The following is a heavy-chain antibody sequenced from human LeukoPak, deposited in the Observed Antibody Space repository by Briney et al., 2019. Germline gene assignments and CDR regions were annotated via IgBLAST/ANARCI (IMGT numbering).Heavy chain of an antibody. V-gene: IGHV3-48*01. CDR1: GFTFSGFS. CDR2: ISTSSRST. Sequence: PGGSLRLSCTASGFTFSGFSMHWVRQAPGKGLEWLSYISTSSRSTYYADSVKGRFTISRDNAKNTLFLDMHSLRPEDSAVYYCARSAVRGVACDYWGQGTLLTVSS. CDR3: ARSAVRGVACDY. D-gene: IGHD3-10*01. J-gene: IGHJ4*02.